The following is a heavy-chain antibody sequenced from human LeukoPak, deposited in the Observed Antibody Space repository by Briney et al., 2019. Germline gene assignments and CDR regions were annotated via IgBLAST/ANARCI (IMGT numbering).Heavy chain of an antibody. V-gene: IGHV3-30*18. CDR2: ISYDGSNK. CDR3: AKDVLYHYYHNSGYLFDF. Sequence: GRSQRLSCAASGFTFSTYGMHWVRQAPGKGLEWVAVISYDGSNKYYADSVKGRFTISRDNSRNTFYLQMSSLRVEDTAVYYCAKDVLYHYYHNSGYLFDFWGQGTLVTVSS. CDR1: GFTFSTYG. D-gene: IGHD3-22*01. J-gene: IGHJ4*02.